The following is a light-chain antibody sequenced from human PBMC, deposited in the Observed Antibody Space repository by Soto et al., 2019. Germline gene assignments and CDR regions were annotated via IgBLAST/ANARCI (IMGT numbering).Light chain of an antibody. CDR3: SSYTSISTLYV. V-gene: IGLV2-14*01. CDR2: EVS. CDR1: HSDVRGYNY. Sequence: QSVLTQPASVSGSPGHSITISFTGPHSDVRGYNYVSWYQQHPGKAPELMIYEVSHRPSGVSNRFSGSKSDNTASLTISGLQAEDEADYYCSSYTSISTLYVFGTGTKVTVL. J-gene: IGLJ1*01.